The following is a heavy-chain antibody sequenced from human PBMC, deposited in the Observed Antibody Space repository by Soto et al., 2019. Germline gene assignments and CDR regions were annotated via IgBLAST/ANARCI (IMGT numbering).Heavy chain of an antibody. Sequence: PSETLSLTCTVSGGSISIYYWSWIRQPPGKGLEWIGYIYYSGSTNYNPSLKNRVTISVDTSKNQFSLKLSSVTAADTAVYYCARDRWKSSWFDPWGQGTLVTVSS. CDR2: IYYSGST. V-gene: IGHV4-59*01. CDR1: GGSISIYY. J-gene: IGHJ5*02. D-gene: IGHD1-1*01. CDR3: ARDRWKSSWFDP.